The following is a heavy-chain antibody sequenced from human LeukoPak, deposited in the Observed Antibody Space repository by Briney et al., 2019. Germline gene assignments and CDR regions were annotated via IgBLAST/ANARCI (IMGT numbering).Heavy chain of an antibody. J-gene: IGHJ6*02. CDR2: IYSGGST. CDR3: ARDPLSHYYYYYGMDV. Sequence: GGSLRLSCAASGFTVSSNYMSWVRQAPGKGLEWVSVIYSGGSTYYADSVKGRFTTSRDNSKNTLYLQMNSLRAEDTAVYYCARDPLSHYYYYYGMDVWGQGTTVTVSS. V-gene: IGHV3-53*01. CDR1: GFTVSSNY.